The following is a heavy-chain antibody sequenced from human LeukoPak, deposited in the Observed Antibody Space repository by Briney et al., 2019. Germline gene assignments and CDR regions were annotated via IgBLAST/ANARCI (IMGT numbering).Heavy chain of an antibody. D-gene: IGHD1-1*01. CDR3: TTKGAAGGFDI. V-gene: IGHV3-23*01. J-gene: IGHJ3*02. CDR1: GFTFSGYA. Sequence: GGSLRLSCAASGFTFSGYAMNWVRQAPGKGLEWVAFISAGGGRRDYADSVKGRLTISRDNSKDTMFLQMKSLRAEDTAIYYCTTKGAAGGFDIWGHGTMVTVSS. CDR2: ISAGGGRR.